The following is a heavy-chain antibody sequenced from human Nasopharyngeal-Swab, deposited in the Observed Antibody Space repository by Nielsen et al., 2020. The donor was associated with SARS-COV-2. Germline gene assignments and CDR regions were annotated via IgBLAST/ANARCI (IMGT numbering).Heavy chain of an antibody. Sequence: WIRQPPGKGLEWIGYIYYSGSTYYNPSLKSRVTISVDTSKNQFSLKLSSVTAADTAVYYCARDQEDGVDYYYGMDVWGQGTTVTVSS. CDR3: ARDQEDGVDYYYGMDV. V-gene: IGHV4-30-4*01. D-gene: IGHD3-10*01. J-gene: IGHJ6*02. CDR2: IYYSGST.